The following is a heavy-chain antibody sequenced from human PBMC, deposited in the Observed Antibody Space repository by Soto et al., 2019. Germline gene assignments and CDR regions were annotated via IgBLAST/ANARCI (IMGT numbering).Heavy chain of an antibody. J-gene: IGHJ6*02. CDR3: ARRAV. CDR1: GFTFSTYS. Sequence: EVQLVESGGGLVQPGGSLRLSCAASGFTFSTYSMNWVRLAPGKGLEWISYITTSSSTIYYADSVKGRFTISRDNAKNSLYLQMNSLRVEDTAVYYCARRAVWGQGTTVTVS. V-gene: IGHV3-48*01. CDR2: ITTSSSTI.